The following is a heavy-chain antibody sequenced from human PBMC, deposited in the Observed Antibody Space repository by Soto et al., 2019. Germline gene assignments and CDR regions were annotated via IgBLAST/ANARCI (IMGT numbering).Heavy chain of an antibody. CDR2: IYNSGST. V-gene: IGHV4-59*03. CDR1: GGSIRSYC. CDR3: AGGGSIIVATRRPMDV. D-gene: IGHD3-22*01. J-gene: IGHJ6*03. Sequence: QVQLQESGPGLLKPSETLSLTCTVSGGSIRSYCWTWIRQPPGEGLEWIGCIYNSGSTNYNPSLTSRFAISVDTQMNQSSLQLSSVTVADTAVYYCAGGGSIIVATRRPMDVWGKGTTVTVSS.